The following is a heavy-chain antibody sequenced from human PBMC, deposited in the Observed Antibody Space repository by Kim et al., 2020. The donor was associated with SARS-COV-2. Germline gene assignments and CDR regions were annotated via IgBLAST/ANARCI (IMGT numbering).Heavy chain of an antibody. CDR3: ARGADYYDSSGYPFDY. CDR1: GFTFSAYY. V-gene: IGHV3-11*01. Sequence: GGSLRLSCAASGFTFSAYYMSWIRQAPGKGLEWVSYISSSGSTIYYADSVKGRFTISRDNAKNSLYLQMNSLRAEDTAVYYCARGADYYDSSGYPFDYWGQGTLVTVSS. CDR2: ISSSGSTI. J-gene: IGHJ4*02. D-gene: IGHD3-22*01.